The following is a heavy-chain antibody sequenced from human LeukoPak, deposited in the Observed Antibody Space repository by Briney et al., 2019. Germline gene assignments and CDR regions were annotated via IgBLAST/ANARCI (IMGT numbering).Heavy chain of an antibody. CDR2: ISSSSSYI. CDR1: GFTFSSYS. V-gene: IGHV3-21*01. D-gene: IGHD5-24*01. Sequence: GGSLRLSCAASGFTFSSYSMNWVRQAPGKGLEWVSSISSSSSYIYYADSVKGRFTISRDNAKNSLYLQMNSLRAEDTAVYYCARDGYNQDAFDIWGQGTMVTVSS. CDR3: ARDGYNQDAFDI. J-gene: IGHJ3*02.